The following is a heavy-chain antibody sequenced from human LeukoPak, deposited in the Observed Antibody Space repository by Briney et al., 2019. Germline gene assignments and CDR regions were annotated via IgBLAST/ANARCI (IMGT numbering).Heavy chain of an antibody. J-gene: IGHJ3*02. Sequence: PSETLSLTCTVSGGSVSSGSDYWSWIRQPGGKGLEWIGRIYSSGSTDYNPSLKSRVTISVDTSKNQFSLKLSSVTAADTAVYYCAVWSQYYTSAFDIWGQGTMVTVSS. CDR1: GGSVSSGSDY. CDR2: IYSSGST. CDR3: AVWSQYYTSAFDI. D-gene: IGHD3-3*01. V-gene: IGHV4-61*02.